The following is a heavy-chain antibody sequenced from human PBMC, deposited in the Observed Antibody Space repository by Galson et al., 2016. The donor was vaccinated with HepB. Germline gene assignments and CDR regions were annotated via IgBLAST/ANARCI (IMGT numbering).Heavy chain of an antibody. V-gene: IGHV3-33*01. CDR2: IWSDGSIK. D-gene: IGHD5-12*01. CDR3: ARDRLGGRPTYYYYYDTDV. Sequence: SLRLSCAASGFTFSNYAMRWVRQAPGKGLEWVALIWSDGSIKHNADSVKGRFTISRDNSESTVYLQMNSLRVEDTAVYYCARDRLGGRPTYYYYYDTDVWGQGTTVTVSS. CDR1: GFTFSNYA. J-gene: IGHJ6*02.